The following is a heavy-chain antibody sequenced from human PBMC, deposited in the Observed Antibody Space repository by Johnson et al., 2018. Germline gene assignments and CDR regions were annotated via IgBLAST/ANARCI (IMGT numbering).Heavy chain of an antibody. CDR3: SKDPYDSSGYYHYYYYGMDV. J-gene: IGHJ6*02. D-gene: IGHD3-22*01. CDR1: GFTFSSYG. V-gene: IGHV3-30*18. CDR2: ISYDGSNK. Sequence: QVQLVQSGGGVVQPGRSLRLSCAASGFTFSSYGMHWVRQAPGKGLEWVAVISYDGSNKYYADSVKGRFTISRDNSKNTLYLQMNSLRAEDTAVYYCSKDPYDSSGYYHYYYYGMDVWGQGTTVTVSS.